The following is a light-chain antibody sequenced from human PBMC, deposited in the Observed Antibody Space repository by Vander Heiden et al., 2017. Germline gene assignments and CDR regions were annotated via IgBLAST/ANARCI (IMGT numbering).Light chain of an antibody. V-gene: IGLV1-47*01. J-gene: IGLJ3*02. CDR1: SSNIGTNY. CDR2: RNN. Sequence: SVLPQPPSASGTPGQRVTASCSGSSSNIGTNYVYWYQQLPGTAPKLLIYRNNQRPSGVPDRFSGSKSGTPASLAISGLRSEDDADYYCVAWDDSLSGPVFGGGTKLTVL. CDR3: VAWDDSLSGPV.